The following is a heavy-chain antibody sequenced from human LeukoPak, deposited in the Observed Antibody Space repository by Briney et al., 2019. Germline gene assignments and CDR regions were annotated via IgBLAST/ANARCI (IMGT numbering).Heavy chain of an antibody. V-gene: IGHV3-23*01. CDR2: ISDNGGET. Sequence: QTGGSLRLSCAASGFTFTDYAMSWVRQAPEKGLKWISTISDNGGETYYADSVKGRFAISRDNSKNTLLLQMNSLRAGDSAVYYCATDRERDPSVYYLVGGQGTLITVSS. CDR3: ATDRERDPSVYYLV. D-gene: IGHD3-22*01. CDR1: GFTFTDYA. J-gene: IGHJ4*02.